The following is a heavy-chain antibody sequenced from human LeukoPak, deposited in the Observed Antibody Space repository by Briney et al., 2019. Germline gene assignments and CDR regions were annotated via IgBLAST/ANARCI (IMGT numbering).Heavy chain of an antibody. J-gene: IGHJ4*02. CDR1: GFTFSSYA. Sequence: PGRSLRLSCAASGFTFSSYAMHWVRQAPGKGLEWVAVISYDGSNKYYADSVKGRFTISRDNSKNTLYLQMNSLRAEDTAVYYRARERPGIAAAGPFDYWGQGTLVTVSS. CDR2: ISYDGSNK. V-gene: IGHV3-30-3*01. CDR3: ARERPGIAAAGPFDY. D-gene: IGHD6-13*01.